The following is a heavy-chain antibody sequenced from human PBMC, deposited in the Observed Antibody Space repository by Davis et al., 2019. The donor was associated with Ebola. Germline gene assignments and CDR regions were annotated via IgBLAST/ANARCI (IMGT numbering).Heavy chain of an antibody. D-gene: IGHD4-11*01. CDR3: ARDDYSGWFDP. CDR1: GGSISSGGYY. CDR2: IYYSGST. Sequence: LRLSCTVSGGSISSGGYYWSWIRQHPGKGLEWIGYIYYSGSTYYNPSLKSRLTISVDTSKNQFSLKLSSVTAADTAVYYCARDDYSGWFDPWGQGTLVTVSS. J-gene: IGHJ5*02. V-gene: IGHV4-31*03.